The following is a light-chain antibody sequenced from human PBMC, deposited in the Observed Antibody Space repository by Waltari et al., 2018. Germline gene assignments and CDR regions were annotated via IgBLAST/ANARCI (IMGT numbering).Light chain of an antibody. V-gene: IGKV2-30*02. CDR3: MQATHSPLT. J-gene: IGKJ1*01. CDR2: KVS. CDR1: QSLLHTDRNTY. Sequence: DVVMSQSPLSLAVSLGERASITCRSSQSLLHTDRNTYLDWLQQRPGQSPKLLIYKVSRRDAGVPDRFSGSGSGSDFTLNINRVEAEDVGVYYCMQATHSPLTFGQGTKVEIK.